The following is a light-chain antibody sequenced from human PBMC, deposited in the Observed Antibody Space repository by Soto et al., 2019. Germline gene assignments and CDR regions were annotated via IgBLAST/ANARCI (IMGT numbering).Light chain of an antibody. CDR3: QQYDNVPLT. J-gene: IGKJ4*01. V-gene: IGKV1-33*01. CDR1: QDIRDY. CDR2: DAS. Sequence: DIQMTQSPSSLSASVGDRVTITCQASQDIRDYLNWYQQKPGKAPKLLIYDASNLEPGAPSRFSGGGFGPDFSFTISSLQAEDIGTYYCQQYDNVPLTFGRGTKLEIK.